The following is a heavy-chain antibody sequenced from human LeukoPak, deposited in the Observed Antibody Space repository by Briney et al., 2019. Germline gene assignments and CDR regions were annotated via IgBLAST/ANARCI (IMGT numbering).Heavy chain of an antibody. CDR2: ISGSGGST. CDR3: ARERSEDYYDSSGYYHDY. D-gene: IGHD3-22*01. Sequence: GGSLRLSCAASGFTFSSYAMSWVRQAPGKGLEWVSAISGSGGSTYYADSVKGRFTISRDNSKNTLYLQMNSLRAEDTAVYYCARERSEDYYDSSGYYHDYWGQGTLVTVSS. V-gene: IGHV3-23*01. CDR1: GFTFSSYA. J-gene: IGHJ4*02.